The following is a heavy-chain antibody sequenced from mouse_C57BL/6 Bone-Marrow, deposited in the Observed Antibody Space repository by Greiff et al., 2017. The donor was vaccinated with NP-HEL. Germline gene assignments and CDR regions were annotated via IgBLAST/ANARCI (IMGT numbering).Heavy chain of an antibody. D-gene: IGHD1-1*02. CDR3: AIIWSLFAY. V-gene: IGHV1-64*01. CDR1: GYTFTSYW. J-gene: IGHJ3*01. Sequence: QVHVKQPGAELVKPGASVKLSCKASGYTFTSYWMHWVKQRPGQGLEWIGMIHPNSGSTNYNEKFKSKATLTVDKSSSTAYMQLSSLTSEDSAVYYCAIIWSLFAYWGQGTLVTVSA. CDR2: IHPNSGST.